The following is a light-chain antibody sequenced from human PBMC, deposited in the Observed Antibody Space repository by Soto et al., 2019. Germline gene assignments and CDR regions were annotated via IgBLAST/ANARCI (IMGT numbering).Light chain of an antibody. CDR3: QQYNSYSQT. CDR2: DAS. J-gene: IGKJ1*01. CDR1: QSISSW. Sequence: DIQMTQSPSSLSASVGDRVTMSFRASQSISSWLAWYQQKPGKAPKLLIYDASSLESGVPSRFSGSGSGTEFTLTISSLQPDDFATYYCQQYNSYSQTFGQGTKVDI. V-gene: IGKV1-5*01.